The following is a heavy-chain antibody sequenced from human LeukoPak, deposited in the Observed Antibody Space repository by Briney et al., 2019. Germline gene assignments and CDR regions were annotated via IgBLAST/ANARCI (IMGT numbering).Heavy chain of an antibody. CDR3: AKGLRSNYYGVDV. CDR2: ISYDGSNK. J-gene: IGHJ6*02. Sequence: GGSLRLSCAASGFTFSSYGMHWVRQAPGKGLEWVAVISYDGSNKYYADSVKGRFTISRDNSKNTLYLQMNSLRAEDTAVYYCAKGLRSNYYGVDVWGQGTTVTVSS. CDR1: GFTFSSYG. D-gene: IGHD3-16*01. V-gene: IGHV3-30*18.